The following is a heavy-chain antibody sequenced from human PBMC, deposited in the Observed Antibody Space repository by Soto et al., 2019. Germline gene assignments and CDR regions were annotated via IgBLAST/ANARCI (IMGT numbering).Heavy chain of an antibody. Sequence: ASVKVSCKASGYTFTSYGISWVRQAPGQGLEWMGWISAYNGNTNYAQKLQGRVTMTTDTSTSTAYMELRSLRSDDTAVYYCARDLLVVGATDGMDVWGQGTTFTVS. D-gene: IGHD1-26*01. J-gene: IGHJ6*02. CDR1: GYTFTSYG. V-gene: IGHV1-18*01. CDR2: ISAYNGNT. CDR3: ARDLLVVGATDGMDV.